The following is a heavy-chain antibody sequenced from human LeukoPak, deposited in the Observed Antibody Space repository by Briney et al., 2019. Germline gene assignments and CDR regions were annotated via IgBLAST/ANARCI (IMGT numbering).Heavy chain of an antibody. Sequence: PSETLSLTCTVSGGSISSYYWSWIRQPPGKGLEWIGSIYHSGSTYYNPSLKSRVTISLDTSRNQFSLKLNSVTAADTAVYYCARGVATISFDYWGQGTLVTVSS. V-gene: IGHV4-59*12. CDR3: ARGVATISFDY. CDR2: IYHSGST. D-gene: IGHD5-12*01. CDR1: GGSISSYY. J-gene: IGHJ4*02.